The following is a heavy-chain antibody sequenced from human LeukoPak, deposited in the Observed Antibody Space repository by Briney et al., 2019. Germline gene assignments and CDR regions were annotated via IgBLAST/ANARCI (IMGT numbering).Heavy chain of an antibody. CDR1: GYTFTSYG. V-gene: IGHV1-18*01. CDR3: ARVSGWDPTPY. D-gene: IGHD6-19*01. Sequence: GASVMVSCKASGYTFTSYGISWVRQAPGQGLEWMGWISAYDGNTNYAQRLQGRGTMTTDTTTSTAYMELRSLRSDDTAVYYCARVSGWDPTPYWGQGTLVTVSS. CDR2: ISAYDGNT. J-gene: IGHJ4*02.